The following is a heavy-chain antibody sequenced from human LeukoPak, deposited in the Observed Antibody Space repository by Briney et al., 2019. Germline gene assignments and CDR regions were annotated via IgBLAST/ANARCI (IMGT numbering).Heavy chain of an antibody. D-gene: IGHD2-2*01. J-gene: IGHJ3*02. Sequence: GGSLRLSCTASGFTFNTYGMHWVRQAPGKGLEWVAFISLDGGTNYYADSVKGRFTISRDNAKNSLYLQMNSLRAEDTAVYYCARAGGYCSSTSCYAFDIWGQGTMVTVSS. CDR1: GFTFNTYG. V-gene: IGHV3-30*12. CDR2: ISLDGGTN. CDR3: ARAGGYCSSTSCYAFDI.